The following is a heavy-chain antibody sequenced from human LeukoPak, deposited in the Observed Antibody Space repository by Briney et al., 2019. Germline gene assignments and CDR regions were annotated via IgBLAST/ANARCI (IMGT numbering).Heavy chain of an antibody. J-gene: IGHJ6*03. CDR3: ARGYNWNHRDYYYYYYMDV. D-gene: IGHD1-20*01. CDR1: GGSFSGYY. V-gene: IGHV4-34*01. CDR2: INHSGST. Sequence: SETLSLTCAVYGGSFSGYYWSWIRQPPGKGLEWIGEINHSGSTNYNPSLKSRVTISVDTSKNQFSLKLSSVTAADTAVYYCARGYNWNHRDYYYYYYMDVWGKGTTVTVSS.